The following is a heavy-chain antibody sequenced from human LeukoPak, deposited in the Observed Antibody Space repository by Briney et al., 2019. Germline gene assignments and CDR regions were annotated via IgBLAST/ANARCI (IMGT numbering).Heavy chain of an antibody. CDR1: GGSISSYY. V-gene: IGHV4-59*08. CDR3: ARHSSSWTPLFDY. J-gene: IGHJ4*02. Sequence: KPSETLSLTCPVSGGSISSYYWSWIWQPPGKGLEWIGYIYYSGSTNYNPSLKSRVTISVDTSKNQFSLKLSSVTAADTAVYYCARHSSSWTPLFDYWGQGTLVTVSS. CDR2: IYYSGST. D-gene: IGHD6-13*01.